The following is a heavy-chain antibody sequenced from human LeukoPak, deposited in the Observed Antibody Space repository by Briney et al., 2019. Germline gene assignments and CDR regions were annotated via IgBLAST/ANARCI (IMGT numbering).Heavy chain of an antibody. CDR2: ILHDGSNK. V-gene: IGHV3-30*04. D-gene: IGHD2-2*01. Sequence: GGSLRLSCAASAFTFSSFAMHWVRQAPGKGLEWVAVILHDGSNKWYADSVKGRFTISRDNSKNTLYLQMNSLRAEDTAVYYCARGDCNSPSCPTAEYWYSDLWGRGTLVTVSS. CDR3: ARGDCNSPSCPTAEYWYSDL. CDR1: AFTFSSFA. J-gene: IGHJ2*01.